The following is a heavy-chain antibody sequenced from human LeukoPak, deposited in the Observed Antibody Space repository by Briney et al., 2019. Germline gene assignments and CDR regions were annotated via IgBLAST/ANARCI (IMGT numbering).Heavy chain of an antibody. CDR3: TRGLPGGLDS. V-gene: IGHV3-64*01. CDR1: GFTSTSHD. D-gene: IGHD3-10*01. J-gene: IGHJ4*02. CDR2: ISGTGGST. Sequence: GGSLRLSCGASGFTSTSHDMHWVRQAPGKGLEYVSGISGTGGSTYYANSVKGRFIISRDNSKNTLYLQMGSLRAEDMVVYYCTRGLPGGLDSWGQGTLVTVSS.